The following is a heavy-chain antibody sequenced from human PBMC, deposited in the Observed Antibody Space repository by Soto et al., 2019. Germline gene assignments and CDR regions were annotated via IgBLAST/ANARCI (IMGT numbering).Heavy chain of an antibody. Sequence: QVQLVQSGAEVKKPGASVKVSCKASVYTFTSFDINWVRQASGQGLEWMGRMNPNSGNTDYAQKFQGRVAVTRITSMTTASLELSSLRSEDTAVYYCARGAYYVDHWGQGTLVTVSS. CDR2: MNPNSGNT. CDR1: VYTFTSFD. V-gene: IGHV1-8*01. J-gene: IGHJ4*02. CDR3: ARGAYYVDH.